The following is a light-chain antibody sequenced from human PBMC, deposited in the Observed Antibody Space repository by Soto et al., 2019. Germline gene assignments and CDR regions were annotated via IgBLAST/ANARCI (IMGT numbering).Light chain of an antibody. CDR3: QQLKSYPLT. J-gene: IGKJ4*01. V-gene: IGKV1-9*01. Sequence: DIQLTQSPSFLSASVGDKVTITCRASQAIGSSLAWYQQNPGKAPKLLIYGASTLQSGVPSRFSGSGSGTEFTLTIGSLQPEDFATYYCQQLKSYPLTFGGGAKVEIK. CDR1: QAIGSS. CDR2: GAS.